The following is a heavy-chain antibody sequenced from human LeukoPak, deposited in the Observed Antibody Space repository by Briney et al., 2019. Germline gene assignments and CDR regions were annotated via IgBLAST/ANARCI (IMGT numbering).Heavy chain of an antibody. J-gene: IGHJ4*02. V-gene: IGHV3-53*01. Sequence: PGGSLRLSCAASGFTFSSYAMSWVRQAPGKGLEWVSVIYSGGSTYYADSVKGRFTISRDNSKNTLYLQMNSLRAEDTAVYYCARVGVGATSSLDYWGQGTLVTVSS. CDR3: ARVGVGATSSLDY. CDR1: GFTFSSYA. D-gene: IGHD1-26*01. CDR2: IYSGGST.